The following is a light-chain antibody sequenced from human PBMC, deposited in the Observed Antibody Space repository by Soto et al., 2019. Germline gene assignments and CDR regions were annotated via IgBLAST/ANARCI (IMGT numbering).Light chain of an antibody. J-gene: IGKJ1*01. CDR2: AAS. Sequence: DIQMTQSPSSLSASVGDRVTITCRASQAITDYLAWYQQKPGQVPNLLIFAASTLQSGVPSRFSGSGSGTYFTLTITGLQPEDVATYYCQNYNSAPWTFGQVSKVDIK. CDR3: QNYNSAPWT. V-gene: IGKV1-27*01. CDR1: QAITDY.